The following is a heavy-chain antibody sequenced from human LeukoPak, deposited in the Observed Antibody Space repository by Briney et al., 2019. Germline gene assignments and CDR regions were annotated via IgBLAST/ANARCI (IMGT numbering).Heavy chain of an antibody. CDR3: ARVAKYYYGSETFYFFEH. Sequence: GGSLRLSCAASGLTFSSYEMIWVRQAPGKGLEWISYIDTSGTLIHYGDSVRGRFTISRDNAKNSLYLQINSLRVEDTALYYCARVAKYYYGSETFYFFEHWGQGTPVTASS. D-gene: IGHD3-10*01. J-gene: IGHJ4*02. V-gene: IGHV3-48*03. CDR1: GLTFSSYE. CDR2: IDTSGTLI.